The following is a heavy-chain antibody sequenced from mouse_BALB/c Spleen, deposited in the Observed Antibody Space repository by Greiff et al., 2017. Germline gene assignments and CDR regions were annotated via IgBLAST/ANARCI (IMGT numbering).Heavy chain of an antibody. CDR2: ISDGGSYT. V-gene: IGHV5-4*02. J-gene: IGHJ4*01. CDR3: ARDSGGSRGMDY. CDR1: GFTFSDYY. Sequence: DVHLVESGGGLVKPGGSLKLSCAASGFTFSDYYMYWVRQTPEKRLEWVATISDGGSYTYYPDSVKGRFTISRDNAKNNLYLQMSSLKSEDTAMYYCARDSGGSRGMDYWGQGTSVTVSS. D-gene: IGHD1-1*01.